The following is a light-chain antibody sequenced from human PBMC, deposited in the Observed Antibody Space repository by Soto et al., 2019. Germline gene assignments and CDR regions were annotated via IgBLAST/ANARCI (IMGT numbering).Light chain of an antibody. J-gene: IGKJ4*01. Sequence: EIVMTQSPATLSVSPGERATLSCRASQSVSSNLAWYQQKPGQAPRLLIYGASTRATGIPARFSGSGSGTEFTLTISSLQSEDFAVYYCQQYNEWPPVTFGGGTKVDI. CDR3: QQYNEWPPVT. CDR1: QSVSSN. V-gene: IGKV3-15*01. CDR2: GAS.